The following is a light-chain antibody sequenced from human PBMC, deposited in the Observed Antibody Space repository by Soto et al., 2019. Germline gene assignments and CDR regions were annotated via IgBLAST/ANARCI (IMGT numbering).Light chain of an antibody. CDR1: QSIGSL. J-gene: IGKJ5*01. V-gene: IGKV1-5*01. Sequence: DIQMTQSLSTLSASVGDRVTITCRASQSIGSLLAWYQQKPGRAPKLLIYAASSLESGVPSRFSGSGSGTEFTLTISSLQPDDFATYYCQQLNSYPITFGQGTRLEIK. CDR2: AAS. CDR3: QQLNSYPIT.